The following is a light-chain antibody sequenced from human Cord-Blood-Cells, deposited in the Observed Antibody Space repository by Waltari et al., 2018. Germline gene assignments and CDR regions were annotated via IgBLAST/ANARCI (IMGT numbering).Light chain of an antibody. CDR1: KLGDKY. V-gene: IGLV3-1*01. Sequence: SYELTQPPSVSVSPGQTASITCSGDKLGDKYACWYQQKPGRSPVLVIYQDSKRPSVSPGRFSGLNSGNTATLTIRGTQAMDGADYYCQAWDSSTAVFGGGTKLTVL. CDR2: QDS. CDR3: QAWDSSTAV. J-gene: IGLJ2*01.